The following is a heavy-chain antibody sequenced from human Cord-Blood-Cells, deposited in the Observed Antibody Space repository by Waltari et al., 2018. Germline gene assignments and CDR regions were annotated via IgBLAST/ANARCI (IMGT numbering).Heavy chain of an antibody. D-gene: IGHD2-2*01. CDR2: ISWDGGST. V-gene: IGHV3-43D*03. CDR1: GFTFDDYA. CDR3: AKSSPRYCSSTSCYFDY. J-gene: IGHJ4*02. Sequence: EVQLVESGGVVVQSGGSLRLSCAASGFTFDDYAMHWVRQAPGKGLEWVSLISWDGGSTYYADSVKGRFTITRDNSKNSLYLQMNSLRAEDTALYYCAKSSPRYCSSTSCYFDYWGQGTLVTVSS.